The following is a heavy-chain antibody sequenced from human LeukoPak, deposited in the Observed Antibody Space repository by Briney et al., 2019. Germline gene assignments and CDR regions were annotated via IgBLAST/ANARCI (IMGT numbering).Heavy chain of an antibody. V-gene: IGHV4-39*01. CDR2: IYYSGST. D-gene: IGHD5-12*01. CDR1: GGSISSSSYY. CDR3: ASNSGYDWNYFDY. J-gene: IGHJ4*02. Sequence: PSETLSLTCTVSGGSISSSSYYWGWIRQPPGKGLVWIGSIYYSGSTYYNPSLKSRVTISVDTSKNQFSLKLSSVTAADTAVYYCASNSGYDWNYFDYWGQGTLVTVSS.